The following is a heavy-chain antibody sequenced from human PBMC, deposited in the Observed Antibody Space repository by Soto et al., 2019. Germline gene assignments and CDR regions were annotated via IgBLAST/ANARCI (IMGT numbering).Heavy chain of an antibody. V-gene: IGHV3-30*18. Sequence: GGSLRLSCAASGFTFSSYGMHWVRQAPGKGLEWVAVISYDGSNKYYADSVKGRFTISRDNSKNTLYLQMNSLRAGDTAVYYCAKEAVAYYYDSSGYPEGNWFDPWGQGTLVTVSS. CDR3: AKEAVAYYYDSSGYPEGNWFDP. J-gene: IGHJ5*02. CDR2: ISYDGSNK. CDR1: GFTFSSYG. D-gene: IGHD3-22*01.